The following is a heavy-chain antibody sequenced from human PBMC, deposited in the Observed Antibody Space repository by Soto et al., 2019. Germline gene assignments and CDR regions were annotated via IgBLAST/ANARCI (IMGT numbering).Heavy chain of an antibody. CDR3: AKDRGYITMVRGVLVY. V-gene: IGHV3-23*01. J-gene: IGHJ4*02. CDR2: ISGSGGST. Sequence: EVQLLESGGGLVQPGGSLRLSCAASGFTFSSYAMSWVRQAPGKGLEWGSAISGSGGSTYYADSVKGRFTISRDNSKNTLYLQMNSLRAEDTAAYYCAKDRGYITMVRGVLVYWGQGTLVTVSS. D-gene: IGHD3-10*01. CDR1: GFTFSSYA.